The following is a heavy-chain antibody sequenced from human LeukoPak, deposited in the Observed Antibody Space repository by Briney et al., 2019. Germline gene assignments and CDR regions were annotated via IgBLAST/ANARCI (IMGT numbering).Heavy chain of an antibody. CDR2: INTNTGNP. CDR1: GYTLTNYA. D-gene: IGHD2-2*01. CDR3: ARVQGYCSTTSCYPHY. Sequence: ASVKVSCKASGYTLTNYALNCVRQAPGQGLEWMGWINTNTGNPTYAQGFTGRFVFSLDTSVNTAYLQISSLKAEDTAIYYCARVQGYCSTTSCYPHYWGQGTLVTVSS. V-gene: IGHV7-4-1*02. J-gene: IGHJ4*02.